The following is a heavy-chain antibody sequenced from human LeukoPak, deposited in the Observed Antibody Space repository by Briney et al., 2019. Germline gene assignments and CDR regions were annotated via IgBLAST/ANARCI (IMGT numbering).Heavy chain of an antibody. CDR3: ARGDSSMAFDI. J-gene: IGHJ3*02. V-gene: IGHV4-30-2*01. CDR2: IYHSGST. Sequence: SQTLSLTCAVSCGSISSGGYSWSWIRQPPGKGLEWIGYIYHSGSTYYNPSLKSRVTISVDRSKNQFSLKLSSVTAADTAVYYCARGDSSMAFDIWGQGTMVTVSS. D-gene: IGHD3-22*01. CDR1: CGSISSGGYS.